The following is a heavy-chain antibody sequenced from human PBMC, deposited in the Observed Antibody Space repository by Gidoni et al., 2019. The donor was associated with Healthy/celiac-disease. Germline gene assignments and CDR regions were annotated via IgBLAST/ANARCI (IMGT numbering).Heavy chain of an antibody. V-gene: IGHV1-69*01. CDR3: ASIYCSGGSCYRLGLGFDYYYGMDV. Sequence: QVQLGQSGAGVKKPGSSVQVSCKDSGGTFRSYAISRVRPAPGEGIEWMGGIIPILGTANYAQKFQGRVTITADESTSTAYMELSSLRSEDTAVYYCASIYCSGGSCYRLGLGFDYYYGMDVWGQGTTVTVSS. CDR1: GGTFRSYA. J-gene: IGHJ6*02. D-gene: IGHD2-15*01. CDR2: IIPILGTA.